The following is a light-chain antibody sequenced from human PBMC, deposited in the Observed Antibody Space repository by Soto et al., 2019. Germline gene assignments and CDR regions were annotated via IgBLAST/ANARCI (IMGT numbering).Light chain of an antibody. V-gene: IGLV2-11*01. CDR3: CSYAGSSTFYV. CDR2: DVI. Sequence: QSALTQPRSVSGSPGQSVTISCTGTSSDVGTYTYVSWYQQHPGKAPKLIIYDVIKRPSGVPDRFSGSKSGNTASLTISGLQAEDEADYYCCSYAGSSTFYVFGTGTKVTVL. J-gene: IGLJ1*01. CDR1: SSDVGTYTY.